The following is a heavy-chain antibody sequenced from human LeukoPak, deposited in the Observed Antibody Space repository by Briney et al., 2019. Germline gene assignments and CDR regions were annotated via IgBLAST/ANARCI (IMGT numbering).Heavy chain of an antibody. CDR1: GFAFSSYW. CDR2: MNRDGSQR. J-gene: IGHJ4*02. D-gene: IGHD6-19*01. Sequence: GGSLRLSCVGSGFAFSSYWMSWARQAPGKGLEWVAKMNRDGSQRDYVDSVKGRFTISRDNAVNSLFLQMNSVRVEDTAVYYCARLGPASSGWPESFDYWGQGTLVTVSS. CDR3: ARLGPASSGWPESFDY. V-gene: IGHV3-7*03.